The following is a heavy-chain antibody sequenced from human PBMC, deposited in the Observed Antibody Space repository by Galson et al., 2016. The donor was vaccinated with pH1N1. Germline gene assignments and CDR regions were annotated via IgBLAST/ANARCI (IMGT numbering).Heavy chain of an antibody. CDR3: AKYYYDSSGSGAIGTFDV. CDR2: IYPGDSDT. Sequence: QSGAEVKKPRESLKISCKGSGFSFTSYWIGWVRQMPGKGLEWMGVIYPGDSDTRYSPSFQGQVTISADKSISTAYLQWSSLKASDTAMYYCAKYYYDSSGSGAIGTFDVWGQGTMVTVSS. J-gene: IGHJ3*01. V-gene: IGHV5-51*01. D-gene: IGHD3-22*01. CDR1: GFSFTSYW.